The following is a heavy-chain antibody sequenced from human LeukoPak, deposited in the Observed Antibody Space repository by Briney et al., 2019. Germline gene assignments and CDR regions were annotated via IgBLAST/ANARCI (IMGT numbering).Heavy chain of an antibody. CDR3: ARGSLLWFGEFLPAVDP. CDR2: INPSGSST. CDR1: GYAFTRHY. V-gene: IGHV1-46*01. D-gene: IGHD3-10*01. Sequence: VASVKVSCKASGYAFTRHYMHWVRQAPGQGLEWMGLINPSGSSTIYAQKFQGRVTMTRNTSISTAYMELSSLRSEDTAVYYCARGSLLWFGEFLPAVDPWGQGTLVTVSS. J-gene: IGHJ5*02.